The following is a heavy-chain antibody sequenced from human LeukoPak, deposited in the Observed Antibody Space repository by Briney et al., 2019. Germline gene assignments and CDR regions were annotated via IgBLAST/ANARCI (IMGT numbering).Heavy chain of an antibody. D-gene: IGHD1-26*01. V-gene: IGHV1-2*02. CDR1: GYTFTGYY. J-gene: IGHJ4*02. CDR2: INPNSGGT. CDR3: ARGHSGSYYEDY. Sequence: ASVKVSCKASGYTFTGYYMHWVRQAPGQGLEWMGWINPNSGGTNYAQKFRGRITMTRDTSISTAYMELSRLRSDDTAVYYCARGHSGSYYEDYWGQGTLVTVSS.